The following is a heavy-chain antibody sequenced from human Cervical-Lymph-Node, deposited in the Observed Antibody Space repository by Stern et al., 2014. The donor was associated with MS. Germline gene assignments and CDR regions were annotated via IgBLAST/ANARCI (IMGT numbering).Heavy chain of an antibody. CDR1: GFTFSSYA. D-gene: IGHD1-26*01. J-gene: IGHJ4*02. CDR2: ISYDGSNK. V-gene: IGHV3-30*01. CDR3: ATEVGATEPDY. Sequence: DQLVESGGGVVQPGRSLRLSCAASGFTFSSYAMHWVRQAPGKGLEWVAVISYDGSNKYYADSVKGRFTISRDNSKNTLYLQMNSLRAEDTAVYYCATEVGATEPDYWGQGTLVTVSS.